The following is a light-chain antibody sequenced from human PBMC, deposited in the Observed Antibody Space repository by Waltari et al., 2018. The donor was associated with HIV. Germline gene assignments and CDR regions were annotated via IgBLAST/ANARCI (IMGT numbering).Light chain of an antibody. CDR2: EVT. CDR3: CSYAGSDVV. Sequence: SAPPQPPSASGSPGQSVTISCTGTSSDVGVYNYISWYQQHPGKAPKLMIFEVTKRPSGVPDRFSGSKSGNTASLTVSGLQAEDEAVYYCCSYAGSDVVFGGGTKLTVL. J-gene: IGLJ2*01. CDR1: SSDVGVYNY. V-gene: IGLV2-8*01.